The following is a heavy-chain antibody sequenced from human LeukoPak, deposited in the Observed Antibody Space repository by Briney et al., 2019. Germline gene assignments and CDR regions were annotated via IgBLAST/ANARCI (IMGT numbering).Heavy chain of an antibody. Sequence: GGSLRLSCAASGFTFSDYYMSWIRQAPGKGLEWVSYISSSGSTIYYADSVKGRFTISRDNAKNSLYLQMNSLRAEDTAVYYCARDSTYYYDSSDWFDPWGQGTLVTVSS. J-gene: IGHJ5*02. D-gene: IGHD3-22*01. CDR1: GFTFSDYY. CDR3: ARDSTYYYDSSDWFDP. CDR2: ISSSGSTI. V-gene: IGHV3-11*04.